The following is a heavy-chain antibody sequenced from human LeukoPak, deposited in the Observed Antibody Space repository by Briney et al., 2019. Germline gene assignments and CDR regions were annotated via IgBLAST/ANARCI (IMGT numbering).Heavy chain of an antibody. J-gene: IGHJ4*02. CDR3: AREVNNRDGSIY. CDR1: GDSISSSSYY. D-gene: IGHD5-24*01. CDR2: IYYSGTT. Sequence: PSETLSLTCSVSGDSISSSSYYWGWIRQSPGEGLEWIGSIYYSGTTHYNGSLNSRVTISVDTSKNQFSPKLSSVTAADTAVYYCAREVNNRDGSIYWGQGILVTVSS. V-gene: IGHV4-39*07.